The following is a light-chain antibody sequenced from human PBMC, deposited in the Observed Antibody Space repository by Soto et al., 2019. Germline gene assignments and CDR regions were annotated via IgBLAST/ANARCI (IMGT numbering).Light chain of an antibody. CDR3: QQTYSGRT. V-gene: IGKV1-39*01. Sequence: DIQMTQSPSSLTASVGDTVTITCRTRQNIVNCVNWYQQRPGKAPDLLISAASTLHSGDPSRFSGSGSGTVFTLTISSLQPEDFATYYRQQTYSGRTFGQGTKVDIK. J-gene: IGKJ1*01. CDR2: AAS. CDR1: QNIVNC.